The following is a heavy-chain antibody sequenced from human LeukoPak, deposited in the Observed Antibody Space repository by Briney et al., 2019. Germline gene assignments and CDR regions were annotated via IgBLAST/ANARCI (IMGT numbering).Heavy chain of an antibody. V-gene: IGHV4-34*01. CDR2: INHSGST. CDR1: GGSFSGYY. J-gene: IGHJ4*02. Sequence: SETLSLTCAVYGGSFSGYYWSWIRQPPGKGLEWIGEINHSGSTNYNPSLKSRVTISVDTSKNQCSLKLSSVTAADTAVYYCARDGWLRFFDYWGQGTLVTVSS. CDR3: ARDGWLRFFDY. D-gene: IGHD5-12*01.